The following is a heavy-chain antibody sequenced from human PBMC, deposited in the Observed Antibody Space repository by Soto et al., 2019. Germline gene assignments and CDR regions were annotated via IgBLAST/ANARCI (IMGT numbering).Heavy chain of an antibody. Sequence: GGSLRVACVVSACIFIASGSIMIHQDLVKVLELVAAISYHKSNQHYLDSVRGRFTVSRDNSDNTLYLQMSSLRVEDTAVYYCAKIPCREYCSNTPPAFGEWGQGTMVTVSS. CDR1: ACIFIASG. V-gene: IGHV3-30*18. J-gene: IGHJ3*01. CDR3: AKIPCREYCSNTPPAFGE. CDR2: ISYHKSNQ. D-gene: IGHD2-2*01.